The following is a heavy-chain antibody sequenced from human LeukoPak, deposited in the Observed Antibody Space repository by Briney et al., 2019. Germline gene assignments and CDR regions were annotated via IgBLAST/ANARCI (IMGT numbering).Heavy chain of an antibody. CDR1: GYTFTGYY. CDR3: ARVPRGGYSVDDRSVSPPYFDP. J-gene: IGHJ5*02. Sequence: GASVKVSCKASGYTFTGYYIHWVRQAPGQGFEWMGWINPNSGGTNYAQKFQGRITMTRDTSISTAYMELSRLRSDDTAVYYCARVPRGGYSVDDRSVSPPYFDPWGQGTLVTVSS. D-gene: IGHD5/OR15-5a*01. V-gene: IGHV1-2*02. CDR2: INPNSGGT.